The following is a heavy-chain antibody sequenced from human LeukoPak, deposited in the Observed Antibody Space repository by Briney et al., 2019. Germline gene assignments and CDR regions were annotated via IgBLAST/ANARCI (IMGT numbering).Heavy chain of an antibody. CDR3: ARRRAYNDYAAGLYYYFMDV. J-gene: IGHJ6*03. D-gene: IGHD4-17*01. Sequence: SETLSLTCTVSGGSINSYYWSWIRQPPGKGLEWIGFINDTGSTNYDPSLRSRVTISVDTSKNQVSLKLSSVTAADTAVYYCARRRAYNDYAAGLYYYFMDVWGKGTTVVVSS. CDR2: INDTGST. V-gene: IGHV4-59*01. CDR1: GGSINSYY.